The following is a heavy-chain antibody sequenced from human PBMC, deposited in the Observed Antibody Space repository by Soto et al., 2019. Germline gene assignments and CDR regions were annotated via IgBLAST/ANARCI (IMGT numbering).Heavy chain of an antibody. CDR2: MYYSGST. D-gene: IGHD2-15*01. CDR3: ARHHGSGGNCSPI. V-gene: IGHV4-39*01. CDR1: GGSISRNSYY. Sequence: QLQLQESGPGPLKPSETLSLTCTVSGGSISRNSYYWGWVRQPPGKGLEWIGSMYYSGSTYSHPPLKRRVTISVDTSKRQFSLKLSSVTAADTSVYYCARHHGSGGNCSPIWGQGTLVTVS. J-gene: IGHJ4*02.